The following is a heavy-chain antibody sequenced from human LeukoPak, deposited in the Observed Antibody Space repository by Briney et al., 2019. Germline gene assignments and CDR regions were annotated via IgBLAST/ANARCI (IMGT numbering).Heavy chain of an antibody. CDR3: AKDVGSSWPYYYYYYMDV. V-gene: IGHV3-48*03. J-gene: IGHJ6*03. CDR2: ISSSGGTI. CDR1: GFTFSSYE. D-gene: IGHD6-13*01. Sequence: GGSLRLSCAASGFTFSSYEMNWVRQAPGKGLEWVSYISSSGGTIYYADSVKGRFTISRDNSKNTLYLQMNSLRAEDTAVYYCAKDVGSSWPYYYYYYMDVWGKGTTVTISS.